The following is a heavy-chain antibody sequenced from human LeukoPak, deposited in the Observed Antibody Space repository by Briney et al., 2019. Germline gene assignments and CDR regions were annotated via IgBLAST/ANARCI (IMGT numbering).Heavy chain of an antibody. CDR1: GFTLSSYD. D-gene: IGHD2-15*01. Sequence: GGSLRLSCAASGFTLSSYDMHWVRQAPGKGLEWVTVISFDGSNRYYADSVKGRFTISRDNSENTLYLQMNSLRAEDTAVYYCAKAVCGGSCYGYFDYWGQGTLVTVSS. CDR3: AKAVCGGSCYGYFDY. CDR2: ISFDGSNR. J-gene: IGHJ4*02. V-gene: IGHV3-30*18.